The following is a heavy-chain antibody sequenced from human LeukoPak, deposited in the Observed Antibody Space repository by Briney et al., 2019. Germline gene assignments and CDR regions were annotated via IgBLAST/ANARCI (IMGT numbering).Heavy chain of an antibody. J-gene: IGHJ4*02. Sequence: PGGSLRLSCAASGFTFSRYGMHWVRKAPGKGLEWVAFIRYDGSNRYYADSVKGRFTISRDNSKNTLYLQMNSLRAEDTAVYYCAKVFHGSGSCYNFFDYRGQGTLVTVSS. CDR3: AKVFHGSGSCYNFFDY. CDR1: GFTFSRYG. CDR2: IRYDGSNR. D-gene: IGHD3-10*01. V-gene: IGHV3-30*02.